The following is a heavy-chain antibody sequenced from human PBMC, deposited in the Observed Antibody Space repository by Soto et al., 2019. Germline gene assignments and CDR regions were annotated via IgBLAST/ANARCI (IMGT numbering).Heavy chain of an antibody. CDR2: MVPIFGKA. Sequence: QVQLVQSVAEVKKPGSSVKVSCKASGGTFSSYAISWVRQAPGQGLEWMGGMVPIFGKANYAQKFQGRVTITADESTSTACLELSSQRSEDTDVYYCAHLIVGAIHTRSYYDYGMDVLGQGTTVTV. CDR1: GGTFSSYA. J-gene: IGHJ6*02. D-gene: IGHD1-26*01. CDR3: AHLIVGAIHTRSYYDYGMDV. V-gene: IGHV1-69*01.